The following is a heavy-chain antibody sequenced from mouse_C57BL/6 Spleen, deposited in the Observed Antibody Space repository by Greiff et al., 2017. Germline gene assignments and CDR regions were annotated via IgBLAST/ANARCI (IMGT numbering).Heavy chain of an antibody. CDR3: ARRGLRPVYFDD. Sequence: QVPLQQPGAELVMPGASVKLSCKASGYTFTSYWMHWVKQRPGQGLEWIGEIDPSDSYTNYNQKFKGKSTLTVDKSSSTAYMQLSSLTSEDSAVYYCARRGLRPVYFDDWGEGTTLTVSS. D-gene: IGHD1-2*01. J-gene: IGHJ2*01. CDR1: GYTFTSYW. V-gene: IGHV1-69*01. CDR2: IDPSDSYT.